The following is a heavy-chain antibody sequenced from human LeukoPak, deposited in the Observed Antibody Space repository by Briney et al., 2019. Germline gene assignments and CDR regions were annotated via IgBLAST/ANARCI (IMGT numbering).Heavy chain of an antibody. D-gene: IGHD6-19*01. V-gene: IGHV3-23*01. CDR3: AKVRPTPSIAVAGMMDY. CDR1: GFTFSSYA. Sequence: PGGSLRLSCAASGFTFSSYAMSWVRQAPGKGLEWVSAISGSGGSTYYADSVKGRFTISRDNSKNTLHLQMNSLRAEDTAVYYCAKVRPTPSIAVAGMMDYWGQGTLVTVSS. J-gene: IGHJ4*02. CDR2: ISGSGGST.